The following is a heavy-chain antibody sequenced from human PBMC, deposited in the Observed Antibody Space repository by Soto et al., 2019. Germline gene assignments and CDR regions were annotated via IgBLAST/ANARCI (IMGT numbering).Heavy chain of an antibody. CDR1: GDSISSGSYY. CDR2: MYYSGST. D-gene: IGHD6-6*01. V-gene: IGHV4-31*03. CDR3: AKIGNWIAARPSGLYYFDY. Sequence: SETLSLTCTVSGDSISSGSYYWNWIRQHPGKGLEWIGYMYYSGSTYYNPSLKSRITISRDTSKNQFSLRLSSVTAEDTAVYYCAKIGNWIAARPSGLYYFDYWGQGTLVTVSS. J-gene: IGHJ4*02.